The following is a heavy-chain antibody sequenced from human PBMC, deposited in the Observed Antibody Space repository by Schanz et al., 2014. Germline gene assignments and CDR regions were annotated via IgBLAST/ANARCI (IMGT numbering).Heavy chain of an antibody. CDR1: GFSFDDYT. D-gene: IGHD1-26*01. V-gene: IGHV3-43*01. CDR2: IDRDGGHT. CDR3: AKDSRGSSFDMDV. Sequence: EVQLVESGGVVAQPGGSLRLSCAASGFSFDDYTMHWVRQAPGKGLEWVSLIDRDGGHTYYADSVKGRFTISRDNSKNSLYLQMNSLRTEDTALYYCAKDSRGSSFDMDVWGHGTTVTVSS. J-gene: IGHJ6*02.